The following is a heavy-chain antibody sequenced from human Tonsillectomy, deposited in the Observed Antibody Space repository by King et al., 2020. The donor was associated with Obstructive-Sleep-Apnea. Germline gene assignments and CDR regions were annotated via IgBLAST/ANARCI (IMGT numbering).Heavy chain of an antibody. D-gene: IGHD6-6*01. V-gene: IGHV1-3*01. CDR3: ARRPGSRYFDY. CDR2: INAGNGNS. J-gene: IGHJ4*02. Sequence: QLVQSGAEVKKPRASVKVSCKASGYTFTTYSIHWVRQAPVQRLECMGWINAGNGNSKYSQKFQGRVSFTRDTSASTAYMDLSSLRSEDTAVYYCARRPGSRYFDYWGQGTLVTVSS. CDR1: GYTFTTYS.